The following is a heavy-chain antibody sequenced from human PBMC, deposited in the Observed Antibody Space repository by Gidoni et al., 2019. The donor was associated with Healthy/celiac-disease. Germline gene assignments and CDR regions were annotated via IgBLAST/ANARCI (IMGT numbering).Heavy chain of an antibody. V-gene: IGHV1-3*01. CDR3: ARDWVTIFGVVRPFDY. J-gene: IGHJ4*02. Sequence: KFQGRVTITRDTSASTAYMELSSLRSEDTAVYYCARDWVTIFGVVRPFDYWGQGTLVTVSS. D-gene: IGHD3-3*01.